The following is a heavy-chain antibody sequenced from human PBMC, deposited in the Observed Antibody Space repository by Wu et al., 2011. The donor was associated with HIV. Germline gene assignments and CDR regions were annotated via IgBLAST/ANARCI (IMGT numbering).Heavy chain of an antibody. J-gene: IGHJ5*02. D-gene: IGHD3-10*01. CDR2: INPNSGGT. V-gene: IGHV1-2*02. CDR3: ARTRITMVRGIRPSGNNWFDP. Sequence: QVQLVQPGAEVKKPGASVKVSCKASGYTFTGYYMHWVRQAPGQGLEWMGWINPNSGGTNYAQQFQGRVTMTSDTSISTAYMELSRLRSDDTAVYYCARTRITMVRGIRPSGNNWFDPWGQGTLVTVSS. CDR1: GYTFTGYY.